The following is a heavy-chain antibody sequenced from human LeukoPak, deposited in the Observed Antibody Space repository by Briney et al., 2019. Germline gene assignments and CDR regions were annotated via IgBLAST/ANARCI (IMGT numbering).Heavy chain of an antibody. D-gene: IGHD5-18*01. CDR1: GGSISSGGYY. J-gene: IGHJ6*04. Sequence: SQTLSLTCTVSGGSISSGGYYWSWIRQHPGKGLEWIVYIYYSGSTYYNPSLKSRVTISVDTSKNQFSLKLSSVTAADTAVYYCARSYSYGYYYYYGMDVWGKGTTVTVSS. CDR3: ARSYSYGYYYYYGMDV. CDR2: IYYSGST. V-gene: IGHV4-31*03.